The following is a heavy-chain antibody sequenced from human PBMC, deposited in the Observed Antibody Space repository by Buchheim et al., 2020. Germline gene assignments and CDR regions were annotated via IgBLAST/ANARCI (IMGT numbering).Heavy chain of an antibody. CDR3: VVVPAAIGYSYYYGLDV. V-gene: IGHV3-23*04. Sequence: VQLVESGGGVVQPGRSLRLSCAASGFTFSSYGMHWVRQAPGKGLEWVSVISGSGSSTYYADSVKGRFTISRDNSKNTLYLQMNSLRADDMAVYYCVVVPAAIGYSYYYGLDVWGQGTT. CDR2: ISGSGSST. CDR1: GFTFSSYG. J-gene: IGHJ6*02. D-gene: IGHD2-2*01.